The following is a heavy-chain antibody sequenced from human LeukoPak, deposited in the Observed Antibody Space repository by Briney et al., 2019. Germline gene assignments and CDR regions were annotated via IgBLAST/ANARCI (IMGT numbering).Heavy chain of an antibody. CDR2: ISAYNGNT. D-gene: IGHD3-10*01. CDR1: GYTFTSYG. Sequence: ASVKVSCKASGYTFTSYGVSWVRQAPGQGLEWMGWISAYNGNTNYAQKLQGRVTMTTDTSTSTAYMELGSLRSDDTAVYYCARTYYYGSGSYSPSNWFDPWGQGTLVTVSS. V-gene: IGHV1-18*01. J-gene: IGHJ5*02. CDR3: ARTYYYGSGSYSPSNWFDP.